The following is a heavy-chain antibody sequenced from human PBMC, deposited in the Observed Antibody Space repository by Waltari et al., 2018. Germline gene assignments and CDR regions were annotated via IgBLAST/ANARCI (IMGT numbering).Heavy chain of an antibody. CDR1: GGCISSSSYY. J-gene: IGHJ4*02. Sequence: QLQLQESGPGLVKPSETLSLTCTVSGGCISSSSYYWGWVRPPPGKGLAWIGSIYYSGSTYYNPSLKSRVTISVDTSKNQFSLKLSSVTAADTAVYYCARLGGDSSGWPFDYWGQGTLVTVSS. D-gene: IGHD6-19*01. CDR3: ARLGGDSSGWPFDY. V-gene: IGHV4-39*01. CDR2: IYYSGST.